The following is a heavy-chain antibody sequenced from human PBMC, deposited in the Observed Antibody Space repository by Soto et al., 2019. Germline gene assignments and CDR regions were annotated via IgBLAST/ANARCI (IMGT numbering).Heavy chain of an antibody. J-gene: IGHJ4*02. CDR1: GFTFRTYT. Sequence: QVQLVESGGGVVRPGRSLRLSCAASGFTFRTYTMHWVRQAPGKGLEWVAFISYDGSDKYYADSVKGRFTISRDNSKNTLYLQMNSLRDNETAVYFCARDPSHNLLRYFDFWGQGTLVTVSS. CDR3: ARDPSHNLLRYFDF. V-gene: IGHV3-30-3*01. D-gene: IGHD2-21*01. CDR2: ISYDGSDK.